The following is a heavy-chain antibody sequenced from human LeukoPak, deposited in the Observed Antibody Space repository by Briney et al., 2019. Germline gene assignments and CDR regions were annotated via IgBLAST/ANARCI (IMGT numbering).Heavy chain of an antibody. CDR3: ARAYYHDSSDYYFPLDY. J-gene: IGHJ4*02. CDR2: INPSGGST. CDR1: GYTFTSYY. Sequence: ASVKVSCKASGYTFTSYYMHWVRQAPGQGLEWMGIINPSGGSTTYAQKFQGRVTMTRDTSTSTVYIELSSLRSEDTAVYYCARAYYHDSSDYYFPLDYWGQGTLVTVSS. D-gene: IGHD3-22*01. V-gene: IGHV1-46*01.